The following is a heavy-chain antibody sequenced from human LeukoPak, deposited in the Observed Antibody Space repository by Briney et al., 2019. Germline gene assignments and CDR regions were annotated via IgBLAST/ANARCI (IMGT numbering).Heavy chain of an antibody. Sequence: GGSLRLSCAASGFTFSSYAMSWVRQAPGKGLEWVSAISGSGASTYYADSVKGRFTFSRDNSRNTVYLEMNSLRVEDTAVYYCARDRNWASRNWYLDLWGRGTLVTVSS. CDR3: ARDRNWASRNWYLDL. CDR2: ISGSGAST. V-gene: IGHV3-23*01. D-gene: IGHD7-27*01. J-gene: IGHJ2*01. CDR1: GFTFSSYA.